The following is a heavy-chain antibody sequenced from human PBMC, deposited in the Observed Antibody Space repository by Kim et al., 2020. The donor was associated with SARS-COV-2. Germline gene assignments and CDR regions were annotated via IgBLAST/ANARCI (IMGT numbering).Heavy chain of an antibody. Sequence: ASVKVSCKASGYTFTSYGISWVRQAPGQGLEWMGWISAYNGNTNYAQKLQGRVTMTTDTSTSTAYMELRSLRSDDTPVYYCARDRRITIFGVVTHGYYYYYMDVWGKGTTVTVSS. J-gene: IGHJ6*03. D-gene: IGHD3-3*01. V-gene: IGHV1-18*01. CDR1: GYTFTSYG. CDR2: ISAYNGNT. CDR3: ARDRRITIFGVVTHGYYYYYMDV.